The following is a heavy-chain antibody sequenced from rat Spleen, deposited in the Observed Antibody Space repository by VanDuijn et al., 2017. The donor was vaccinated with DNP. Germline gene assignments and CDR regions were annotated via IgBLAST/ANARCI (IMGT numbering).Heavy chain of an antibody. V-gene: IGHV5-31*01. CDR1: GFTFNNNW. CDR2: ISYEGSST. CDR3: ARLGGD. Sequence: EVQLVESGGGLVQPGRSLKLSCVPSGFTFNNNWMTWIRQAPGKGLEWIASISYEGSSTYYGDSVKGRFTISRDNAKSTLYLQMDSLRSEDTATYYCARLGGDWGQGVMVTVSS. D-gene: IGHD5-1*01. J-gene: IGHJ2*01.